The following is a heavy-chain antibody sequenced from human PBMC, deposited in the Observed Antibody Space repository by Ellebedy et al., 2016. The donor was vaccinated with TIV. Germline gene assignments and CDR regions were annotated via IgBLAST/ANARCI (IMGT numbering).Heavy chain of an antibody. CDR3: ARRLRFLEWCLDY. Sequence: GESLKISCAASGFTFSDYYMSWIRQAPGKGLEWVSYISSSGSTIYYADSVKGRFTISRDNAKNSLYLQMNSLRAEDTAVYYCARRLRFLEWCLDYWGQGTLVTVSS. CDR2: ISSSGSTI. V-gene: IGHV3-11*01. D-gene: IGHD3-3*01. CDR1: GFTFSDYY. J-gene: IGHJ4*02.